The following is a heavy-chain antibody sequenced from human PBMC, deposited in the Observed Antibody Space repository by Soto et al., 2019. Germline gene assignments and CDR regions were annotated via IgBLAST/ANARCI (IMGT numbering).Heavy chain of an antibody. J-gene: IGHJ4*02. CDR2: IGTAGDT. Sequence: EVPLVESGGGLVQPGGSLRLSCAASGFTFSSYDMHWVRQATGKGLEWVSAIGTAGDTYYPGSVKGRFTISRENAKNSLYLQMNSLRAGDTAVHYCAREYCSGGSCYYDYWGQGTLVTVSS. D-gene: IGHD2-15*01. V-gene: IGHV3-13*01. CDR3: AREYCSGGSCYYDY. CDR1: GFTFSSYD.